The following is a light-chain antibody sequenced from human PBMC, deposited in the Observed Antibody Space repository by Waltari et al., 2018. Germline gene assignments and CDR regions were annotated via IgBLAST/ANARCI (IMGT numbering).Light chain of an antibody. CDR2: WAS. Sequence: EIVLTQSPATLSLSPGERATINCKSSQNILHTSNNLNYLAWYQQKPGQPPKLLIYWASIRQFGVPARFSGGGSGTDFTLTIASLQAEDVAIYYCQQYYSAVTFGGGTKVEIK. V-gene: IGKV4-1*01. CDR1: QNILHTSNNLNY. J-gene: IGKJ4*01. CDR3: QQYYSAVT.